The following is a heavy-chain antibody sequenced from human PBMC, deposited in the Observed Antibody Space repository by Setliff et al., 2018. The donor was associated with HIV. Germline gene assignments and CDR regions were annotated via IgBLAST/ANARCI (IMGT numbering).Heavy chain of an antibody. V-gene: IGHV4-39*01. CDR3: ARQAPSGELYYFDY. CDR1: GDSIISSRNL. CDR2: IHSSGST. D-gene: IGHD3-10*01. J-gene: IGHJ4*02. Sequence: SETLSLTCTVSGDSIISSRNLWGWIRQPPGKGLEWIGNIHSSGSTYYNPSLKSRVTISVDTSKNYFSLKLRSVTAADTAVYYCARQAPSGELYYFDYWGQGTLVTVSS.